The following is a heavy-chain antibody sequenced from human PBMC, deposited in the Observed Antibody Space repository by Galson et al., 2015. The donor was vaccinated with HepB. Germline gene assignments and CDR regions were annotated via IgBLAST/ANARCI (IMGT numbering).Heavy chain of an antibody. D-gene: IGHD2-8*01. V-gene: IGHV3-23*01. J-gene: IGHJ4*02. CDR3: AKDGGDCDNSECYYFDY. CDR1: GFTFSSYA. CDR2: ISSSGGTT. Sequence: SLRLSCAASGFTFSSYAMSWVRQAPGKGLEWVSGISSSGGTTYYADSVKGRFTISRDNSKNTLYLQMNSLRVEDTAVYYCAKDGGDCDNSECYYFDYWGQGALVTVSS.